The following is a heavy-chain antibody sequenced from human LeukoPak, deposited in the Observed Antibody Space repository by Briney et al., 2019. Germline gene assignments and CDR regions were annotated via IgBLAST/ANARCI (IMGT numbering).Heavy chain of an antibody. CDR1: GGSMSSYY. D-gene: IGHD3-3*01. Sequence: PSETLSLTCTVSGGSMSSYYWTWIRQPPGKGLEWIGYIYYTGNTNYNPSLKSRVTISLDTSKNQFSLKLSSVTAADTAVYYCARSPNFWSGYSGRAFFDYWGQGTLVTVSS. J-gene: IGHJ4*02. CDR2: IYYTGNT. V-gene: IGHV4-59*01. CDR3: ARSPNFWSGYSGRAFFDY.